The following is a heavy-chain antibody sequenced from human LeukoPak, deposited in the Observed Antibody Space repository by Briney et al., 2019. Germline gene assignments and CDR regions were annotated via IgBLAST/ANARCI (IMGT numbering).Heavy chain of an antibody. Sequence: ASVKVSCKASGYTFTSYDINWVRQAPGQGPEWMGWMNPNSGNTGSAQNFQGRLTMTRNTSISTAYMELSSLRSEDTAGYYCAARGASSSSLRPLDYWGQGTLVTVSS. D-gene: IGHD6-6*01. CDR3: AARGASSSSLRPLDY. CDR2: MNPNSGNT. V-gene: IGHV1-8*01. J-gene: IGHJ4*02. CDR1: GYTFTSYD.